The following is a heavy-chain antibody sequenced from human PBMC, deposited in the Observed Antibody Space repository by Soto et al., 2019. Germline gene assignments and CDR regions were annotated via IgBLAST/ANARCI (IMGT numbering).Heavy chain of an antibody. J-gene: IGHJ4*02. V-gene: IGHV4-4*02. D-gene: IGHD3-22*01. CDR2: IYHSGSA. CDR1: GDSISSNNW. Sequence: PSETLSLTCAVSGDSISSNNWWSWVRQPPGKGLEWIGEIYHSGSANYKPSLKSRVTISVDKSRNQFSLKLNSVTAEDTAVYYCVKGGGTYWSDTSAYSAFDYWAQGTLVTVSS. CDR3: VKGGGTYWSDTSAYSAFDY.